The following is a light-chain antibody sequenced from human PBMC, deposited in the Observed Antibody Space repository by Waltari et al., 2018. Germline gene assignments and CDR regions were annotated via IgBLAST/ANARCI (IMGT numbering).Light chain of an antibody. CDR3: ASWDDSLSGVV. CDR2: SNN. CDR1: NSNLGRNS. V-gene: IGLV1-44*01. Sequence: QSVLTQAPSASGTPGPGGTISCSVSNSNLGRNSVNWYQQFSGTAPKRLSHSNNQRPSGVPDRFSGSKSGTSASLAISGLQSEDEADYYCASWDDSLSGVVFGGGTKLTVL. J-gene: IGLJ3*02.